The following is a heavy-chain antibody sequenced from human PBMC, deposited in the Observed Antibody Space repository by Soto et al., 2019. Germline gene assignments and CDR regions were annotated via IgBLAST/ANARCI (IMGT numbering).Heavy chain of an antibody. J-gene: IGHJ6*02. CDR2: IIPIFGTA. CDR1: GGTFTYYA. Sequence: QVQLVQSGAEVKKPGSSVKVSCKASGGTFTYYAISWVRQAPGQGLEWMGGIIPIFGTANYAQKFQGRVTITADESTSTAYMELSSLRSEDTAVYYYGRGMITFGGVIAYYYYYGMEVWGQGTTVTVSS. CDR3: GRGMITFGGVIAYYYYYGMEV. V-gene: IGHV1-69*12. D-gene: IGHD3-16*02.